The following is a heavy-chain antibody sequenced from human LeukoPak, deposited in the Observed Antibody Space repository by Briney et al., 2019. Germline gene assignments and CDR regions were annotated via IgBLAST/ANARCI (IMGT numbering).Heavy chain of an antibody. CDR3: ARESTPLRGAFDP. Sequence: GGSLRLSCAASGFTVRNNHMSWVRQAPGKGLEWVSVTDSRDNTYHADSVKGRFTISRHTSKNTLYLQMNSLRAEDTAVYYCARESTPLRGAFDPWGPGTLVTVSS. CDR2: TDSRDNT. J-gene: IGHJ5*02. D-gene: IGHD5-24*01. V-gene: IGHV3-53*04. CDR1: GFTVRNNH.